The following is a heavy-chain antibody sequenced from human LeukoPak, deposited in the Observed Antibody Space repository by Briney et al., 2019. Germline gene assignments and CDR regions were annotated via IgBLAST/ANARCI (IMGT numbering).Heavy chain of an antibody. Sequence: GGSLRLSCAASGFTFSIYAIHWVRQAPGKGLEWVVVISHDGSTKYYADSVRGRFTISRDNSKNTLYLQMDSLGAEDTAVYYCARAVVGKEDLDYWGQGTLVTVSS. CDR3: ARAVVGKEDLDY. V-gene: IGHV3-30*04. CDR1: GFTFSIYA. CDR2: ISHDGSTK. J-gene: IGHJ4*02. D-gene: IGHD6-19*01.